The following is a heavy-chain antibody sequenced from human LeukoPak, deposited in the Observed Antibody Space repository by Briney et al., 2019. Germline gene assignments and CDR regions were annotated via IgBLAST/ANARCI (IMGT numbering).Heavy chain of an antibody. D-gene: IGHD6-13*01. CDR2: IYSSGST. J-gene: IGHJ5*02. Sequence: SETLSLTCTVSGGSISSYYWSWIRQPPGKGLEWIGYIYSSGSTNYNPSLKSRVTISVDTSKNQFPLKLSSVTAADAAVYYCAGQYSSSTSFDPWGQGTLVTVSS. V-gene: IGHV4-59*08. CDR3: AGQYSSSTSFDP. CDR1: GGSISSYY.